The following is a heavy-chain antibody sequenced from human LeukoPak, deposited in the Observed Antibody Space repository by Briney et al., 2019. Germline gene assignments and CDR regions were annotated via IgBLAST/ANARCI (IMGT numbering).Heavy chain of an antibody. CDR3: AREFVGSYYDSSGYYTFDY. Sequence: ASVKVSCKASGYTFSTSAMHWVRQAPGQGLEWMGWISTGNGNTRYSQKFQDRITITRDTSASTAYMELSSLRSEDTAVYYCAREFVGSYYDSSGYYTFDYWGQGTLVTVSS. D-gene: IGHD3-22*01. J-gene: IGHJ4*02. CDR2: ISTGNGNT. CDR1: GYTFSTSA. V-gene: IGHV1-3*04.